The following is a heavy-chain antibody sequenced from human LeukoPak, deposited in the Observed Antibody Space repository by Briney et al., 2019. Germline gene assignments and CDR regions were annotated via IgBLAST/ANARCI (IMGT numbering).Heavy chain of an antibody. J-gene: IGHJ6*03. Sequence: PGGSLRLSCAVSGFTFIAYSMNLVCQAPGKGLEWVSSITSGDFVYFADSLKGRFTISRDNAKSSLYLQMNSLRAEDTAVYYCARGGFNMNRGDIIPSNSYYYYMDIWGKGTTVTVSS. V-gene: IGHV3-21*01. CDR1: GFTFIAYS. D-gene: IGHD3-10*01. CDR3: ARGGFNMNRGDIIPSNSYYYYMDI. CDR2: ITSGDFV.